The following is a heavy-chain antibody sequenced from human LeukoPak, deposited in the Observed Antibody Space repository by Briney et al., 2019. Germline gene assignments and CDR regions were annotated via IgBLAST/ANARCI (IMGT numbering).Heavy chain of an antibody. J-gene: IGHJ3*02. V-gene: IGHV1-2*02. CDR1: GYTFTGYY. CDR2: INPNSGGT. CDR3: ARDMAVDDAFDI. Sequence: ASVKVSCKASGYTFTGYYMHWVRQAPGQGLGWMGWINPNSGGTNYAQKFQGRVTMARDTSISTAYMELSRLRSDDTAVYYCARDMAVDDAFDIWGQGTMVTVSS. D-gene: IGHD6-19*01.